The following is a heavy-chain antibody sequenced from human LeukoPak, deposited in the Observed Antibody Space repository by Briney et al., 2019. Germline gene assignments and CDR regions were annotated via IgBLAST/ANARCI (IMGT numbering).Heavy chain of an antibody. CDR1: GFTFSSYF. V-gene: IGHV3-74*03. CDR3: AITVDCRATTDCYSYFHH. J-gene: IGHJ1*01. D-gene: IGHD2-21*02. CDR2: VSNDGTYT. Sequence: GGSLRLSCAASGFTFSSYFMHWVRQAPGKGLVRVSRVSNDGTYTEYADSVKGRFTISRDNAKDTLYLQVNSPRAEDTAVYYCAITVDCRATTDCYSYFHHWGQGTLVTVSS.